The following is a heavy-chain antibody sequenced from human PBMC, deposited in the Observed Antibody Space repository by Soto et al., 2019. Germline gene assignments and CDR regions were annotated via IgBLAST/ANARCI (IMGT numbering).Heavy chain of an antibody. V-gene: IGHV4-31*03. CDR3: ARSVFP. CDR1: GGSITSGGYY. CDR2: IYYSGST. Sequence: QVQLQESGPGLVKPSQTLSLTCTVSGGSITSGGYYWTWIRQHPGKGLEWVGYIYYSGSTYYNPSLKSRATISVDTSKNQVTLKLSSVTAAATAVYYCARSVFPWGQGTLVTVSS. J-gene: IGHJ5*02.